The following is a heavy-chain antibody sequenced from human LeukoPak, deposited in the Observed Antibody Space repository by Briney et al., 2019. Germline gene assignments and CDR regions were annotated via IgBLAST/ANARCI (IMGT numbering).Heavy chain of an antibody. D-gene: IGHD4-17*01. CDR1: GGTFSSYA. Sequence: ASVKVSCKASGGTFSSYAISWVRQAPGQGLEWMGGIIPIFGTANYAQKFQGRVTITADKSTSTAYMELSSLRSEDTAVYYCARPESTVYGCFDYWGQGTLATVSS. CDR3: ARPESTVYGCFDY. J-gene: IGHJ4*02. V-gene: IGHV1-69*06. CDR2: IIPIFGTA.